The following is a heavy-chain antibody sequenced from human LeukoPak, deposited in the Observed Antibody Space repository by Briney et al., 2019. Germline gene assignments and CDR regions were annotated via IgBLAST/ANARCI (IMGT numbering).Heavy chain of an antibody. Sequence: GGSLRLSCAASGFTFSSYAMSWVRQAPGKGLEWVSDINGSGGRTYYADSVKGRFTISRDNAKNSLYLQMNSLRAEDTAVYYCARGGEAGTALEFDYWGQGTLVTVSS. J-gene: IGHJ4*02. D-gene: IGHD6-13*01. CDR3: ARGGEAGTALEFDY. CDR1: GFTFSSYA. V-gene: IGHV3-23*01. CDR2: INGSGGRT.